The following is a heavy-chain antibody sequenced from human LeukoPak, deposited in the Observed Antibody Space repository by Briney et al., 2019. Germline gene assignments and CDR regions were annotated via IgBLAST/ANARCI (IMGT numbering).Heavy chain of an antibody. J-gene: IGHJ6*02. D-gene: IGHD3-16*02. CDR2: ISYDGSNK. CDR3: AKTSWHPVVRYGMDV. V-gene: IGHV3-30*18. Sequence: PGGSLRLSCAASGFTFSSCGMPWVRQAPGKGLEWVAVISYDGSNKYYADSVKGRFTISRDNSKNTLYLQMNSLRAEDTAVYYCAKTSWHPVVRYGMDVWGQGTTVTVSS. CDR1: GFTFSSCG.